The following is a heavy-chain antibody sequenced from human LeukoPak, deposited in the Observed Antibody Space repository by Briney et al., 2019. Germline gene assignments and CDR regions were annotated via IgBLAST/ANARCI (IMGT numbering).Heavy chain of an antibody. Sequence: PGGSLRLSCAASGFTFSDYYMSWIRQAPGKGLEWVSYIANSASTIYYADSVKGRFTISRDNAKNSLYLQMNSLRAEDTAVYYCARDLTATGVSDYWGQGTLVTVSS. V-gene: IGHV3-11*04. J-gene: IGHJ4*02. D-gene: IGHD6-25*01. CDR3: ARDLTATGVSDY. CDR2: IANSASTI. CDR1: GFTFSDYY.